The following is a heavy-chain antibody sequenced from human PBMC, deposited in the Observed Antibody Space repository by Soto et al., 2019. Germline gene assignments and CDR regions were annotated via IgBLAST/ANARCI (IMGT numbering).Heavy chain of an antibody. J-gene: IGHJ6*03. D-gene: IGHD2-15*01. CDR1: GGSISSYY. CDR2: IYYSGST. Sequence: SETLSLTCTVSGGSISSYYWSWIRQPPGKGLEWIGYIYYSGSTNHNPSLKSRVTISVDTSKNQFSLKLSSVTAADTAVYYCARVPLLPYYYYYYMDVWGKGTTVTVSS. CDR3: ARVPLLPYYYYYYMDV. V-gene: IGHV4-59*01.